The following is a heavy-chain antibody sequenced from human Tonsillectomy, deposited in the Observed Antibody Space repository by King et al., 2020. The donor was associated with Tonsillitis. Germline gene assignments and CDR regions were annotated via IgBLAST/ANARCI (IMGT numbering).Heavy chain of an antibody. CDR3: ARDLADFWSGYQDYFDY. D-gene: IGHD3-3*01. Sequence: VQLVESGGGVVQPGRSLRLSCAASGFTFCSYAMHWVRQAPGKGLEWVAVISYDGSNKYYADSVKGRFTISRDNSKNTLYLQMNSLRAEDTAVYYCARDLADFWSGYQDYFDYWGQGTLVTVSS. V-gene: IGHV3-30-3*01. CDR1: GFTFCSYA. CDR2: ISYDGSNK. J-gene: IGHJ4*02.